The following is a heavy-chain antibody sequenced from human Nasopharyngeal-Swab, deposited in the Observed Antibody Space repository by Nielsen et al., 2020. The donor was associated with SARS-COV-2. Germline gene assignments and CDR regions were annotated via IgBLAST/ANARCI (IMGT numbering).Heavy chain of an antibody. D-gene: IGHD5-18*01. CDR1: GGSISSSSYY. CDR3: ATYGYGSYYYYYMDV. Sequence: SETLSLTCTVSGGSISSSSYYWGWIRQPPGKGLEWIGSIYYSGSTYYNPSLKSRATISVDTSKNQFSLKLSSATAADTAVYYCATYGYGSYYYYYMDVWGKGTTVTVSS. CDR2: IYYSGST. V-gene: IGHV4-39*01. J-gene: IGHJ6*03.